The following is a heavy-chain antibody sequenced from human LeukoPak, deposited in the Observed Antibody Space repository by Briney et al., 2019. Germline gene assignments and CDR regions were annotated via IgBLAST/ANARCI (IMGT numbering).Heavy chain of an antibody. CDR1: GGSISSGGYY. CDR3: ARVLYYDSSGYSRVDY. CDR2: IYYSGST. D-gene: IGHD3-22*01. Sequence: SETLSLTCTASGGSISSGGYYWSWIRQHPGKGLEWIGYIYYSGSTYYNPSLKSRVTISVDTSKNQFSLKLSSVTAADTAVYYCARVLYYDSSGYSRVDYWGQGTLVTVSS. J-gene: IGHJ4*02. V-gene: IGHV4-31*03.